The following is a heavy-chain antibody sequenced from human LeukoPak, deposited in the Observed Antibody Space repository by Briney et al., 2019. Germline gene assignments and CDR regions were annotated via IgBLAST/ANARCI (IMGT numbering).Heavy chain of an antibody. CDR2: ISYDGTNQ. V-gene: IGHV3-33*08. D-gene: IGHD2-2*01. J-gene: IGHJ6*02. CDR1: GFTFSNFG. CDR3: AKSYCSSTSCLLDFRADYYYYYGMDV. Sequence: GGSLRLSCAASGFTFSNFGMHWVRQAPGKGLEWVAVISYDGTNQYYADSLQGRFTISRDNSKNTLYLRMNSLRAEDTAVYYCAKSYCSSTSCLLDFRADYYYYYGMDVWGQGTTVTVSS.